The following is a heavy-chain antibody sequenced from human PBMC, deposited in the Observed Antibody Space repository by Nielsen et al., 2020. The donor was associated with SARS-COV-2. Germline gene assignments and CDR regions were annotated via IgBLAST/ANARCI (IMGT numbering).Heavy chain of an antibody. CDR3: ARVVVVPAAVRSGSSWYIDY. V-gene: IGHV3-53*01. J-gene: IGHJ4*02. Sequence: GESLKISCAASGFTVSSNYMSWVRQAPGKGLEWASVIYSGGSTYYADSVKGRFTISRDNSKNTLYLQMNSLRAEDTAVYYCARVVVVPAAVRSGSSWYIDYWGQGTLVTVSS. CDR2: IYSGGST. CDR1: GFTVSSNY. D-gene: IGHD2-2*01.